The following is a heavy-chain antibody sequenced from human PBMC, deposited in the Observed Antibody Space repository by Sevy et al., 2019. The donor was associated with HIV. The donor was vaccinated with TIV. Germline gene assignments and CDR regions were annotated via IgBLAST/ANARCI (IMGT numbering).Heavy chain of an antibody. CDR2: VSWNSRNI. CDR1: GFSFNDHA. J-gene: IGHJ6*02. D-gene: IGHD2-21*01. Sequence: GGSLRLSCAASGFSFNDHAMHWVRLVPGKGLEWVSGVSWNSRNIGYADSVKGRFTISRDNANRFLFLDMNSLRPEDTAFYYCAKDIHRGCDGINCYPFYYYFYGLDVWGQGTTVTVSS. CDR3: AKDIHRGCDGINCYPFYYYFYGLDV. V-gene: IGHV3-9*01.